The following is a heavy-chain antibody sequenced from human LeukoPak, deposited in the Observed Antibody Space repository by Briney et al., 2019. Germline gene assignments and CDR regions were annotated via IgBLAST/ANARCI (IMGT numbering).Heavy chain of an antibody. CDR3: AKSLESTNYYYHMDV. V-gene: IGHV3-23*01. J-gene: IGHJ6*03. Sequence: GGSLRLSCAASGFTFSDYYMSWIRQAPGKGLEWVSAISGSGGSTYYADSVKGRLTISRDNSKNTLYLQTNSLRAEDTAVYYCAKSLESTNYYYHMDVWGKGTTVTISS. D-gene: IGHD2-2*01. CDR1: GFTFSDYY. CDR2: ISGSGGST.